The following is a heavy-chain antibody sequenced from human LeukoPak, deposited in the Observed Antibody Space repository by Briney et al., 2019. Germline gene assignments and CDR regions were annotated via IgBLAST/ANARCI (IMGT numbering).Heavy chain of an antibody. D-gene: IGHD3-10*01. CDR3: ARVPSGSYKYFDY. V-gene: IGHV4-34*01. Sequence: KTSETLSLTCAVYGGSFSGYYWTWIRQSPGKRLVWIGEVNHSGSSNSNSSLKSRVTISVDTSKNQFSLKLSSVTAADTAVYYCARVPSGSYKYFDYWGQGTLVTVSS. J-gene: IGHJ4*02. CDR1: GGSFSGYY. CDR2: VNHSGSS.